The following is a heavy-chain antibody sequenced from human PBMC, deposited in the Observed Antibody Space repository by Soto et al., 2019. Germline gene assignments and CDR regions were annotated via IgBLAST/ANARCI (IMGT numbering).Heavy chain of an antibody. Sequence: QVQLQESGPGLVRPSETLSLTCTVSGGSFSSYYWTWIRQSPGKGLESIGYIYYSGSTDYNPSLRGRLAISIDTSKNQFSLRLNSMTAADTAVYYCAGRDCSGTNCYYLDYYYMDVWGKGTTVTVSS. D-gene: IGHD2-2*01. CDR2: IYYSGST. J-gene: IGHJ6*03. V-gene: IGHV4-59*08. CDR1: GGSFSSYY. CDR3: AGRDCSGTNCYYLDYYYMDV.